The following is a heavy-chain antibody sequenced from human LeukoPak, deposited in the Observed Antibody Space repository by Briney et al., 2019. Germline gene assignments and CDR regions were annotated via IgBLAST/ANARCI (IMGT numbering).Heavy chain of an antibody. J-gene: IGHJ4*02. CDR3: ARGAVDTAMGYYFDY. CDR1: GGSFSGYY. CDR2: INHSGST. D-gene: IGHD5-18*01. V-gene: IGHV4-34*01. Sequence: SETLSLTCAVYGGSFSGYYWSWIRQPPGKGLEWIGEINHSGSTNYNPSLKSRVTISVDTSKNQFSLKLSSVTAADTAVYYCARGAVDTAMGYYFDYWGLGTLVTVSS.